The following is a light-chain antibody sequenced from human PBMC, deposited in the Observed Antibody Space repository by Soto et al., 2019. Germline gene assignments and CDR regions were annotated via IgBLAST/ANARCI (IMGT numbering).Light chain of an antibody. Sequence: EIVMTQYTATLSVSPGERATLSCRASQSVSSNLAWYQQKPGQTPKLLIYDASTRATGIPARFSGSGSGTEFALTISSLQSEDFAVYYCQQYNVWPLTFGGGTKVEFK. CDR1: QSVSSN. V-gene: IGKV3-15*01. J-gene: IGKJ4*01. CDR2: DAS. CDR3: QQYNVWPLT.